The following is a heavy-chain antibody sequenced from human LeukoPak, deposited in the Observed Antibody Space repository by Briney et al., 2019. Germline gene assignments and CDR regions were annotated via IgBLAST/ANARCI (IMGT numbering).Heavy chain of an antibody. Sequence: GGSLRLSCAPSEFSFSNYARNGSGQAPGRGLEWFSSIDGSSSHIYYADSVKGRFTISRDNTKSSLYLQMNSLRVEDMAVYYCARGYCGGDCYGDWGQGTLVTVSS. CDR3: ARGYCGGDCYGD. V-gene: IGHV3-21*01. J-gene: IGHJ1*01. D-gene: IGHD2-21*02. CDR2: IDGSSSHI. CDR1: EFSFSNYA.